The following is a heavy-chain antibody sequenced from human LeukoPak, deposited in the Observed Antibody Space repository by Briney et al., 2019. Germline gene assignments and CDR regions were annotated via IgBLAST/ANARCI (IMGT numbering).Heavy chain of an antibody. Sequence: ASVKVSCKASGYTFTGYYMHWVRQAPGQGLEWMGWINPNSGGTIYAQKFQGRVTMTRDTSISTAYMELSRLRSDDTAVYYCARDGSPYIVGATVYDYWGQGTLVTVSS. V-gene: IGHV1-2*02. CDR3: ARDGSPYIVGATVYDY. CDR1: GYTFTGYY. CDR2: INPNSGGT. D-gene: IGHD1-26*01. J-gene: IGHJ4*02.